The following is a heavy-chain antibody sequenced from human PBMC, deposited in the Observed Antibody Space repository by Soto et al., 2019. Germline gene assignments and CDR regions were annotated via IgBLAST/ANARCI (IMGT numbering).Heavy chain of an antibody. D-gene: IGHD3-10*01. Sequence: LRLSCAASGFTFSTYGMTWVRQAPVKGLEWVSSISSSGGTYYADSVKGRFTISRDNSKNTLYLQMNGLRAEDTAVYYCARRLVRGTFDCWGQGTLVTVSS. J-gene: IGHJ4*02. CDR2: ISSSGGT. CDR3: ARRLVRGTFDC. CDR1: GFTFSTYG. V-gene: IGHV3-23*05.